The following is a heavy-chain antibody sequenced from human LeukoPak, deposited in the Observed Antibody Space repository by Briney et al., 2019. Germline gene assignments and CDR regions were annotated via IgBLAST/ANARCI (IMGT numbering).Heavy chain of an antibody. V-gene: IGHV3-9*01. D-gene: IGHD2-21*01. Sequence: SGISCNSGSIGYAASVKGRFTISRDNAKNSLYLQMNSLRAEDTALYYCAKWSGGDFFGFDPWGQGTLVTVSS. J-gene: IGHJ5*02. CDR2: ISCNSGSI. CDR3: AKWSGGDFFGFDP.